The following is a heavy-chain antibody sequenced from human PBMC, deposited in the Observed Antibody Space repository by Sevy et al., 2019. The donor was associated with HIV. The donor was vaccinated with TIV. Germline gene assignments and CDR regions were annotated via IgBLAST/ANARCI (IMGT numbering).Heavy chain of an antibody. D-gene: IGHD6-19*01. V-gene: IGHV4-61*02. CDR2: VHVRGTT. CDR1: GGSISGGSSY. J-gene: IGHJ2*01. Sequence: SETLSLTCTVSGGSISGGSSYWNWIRQPAGKGLEWIGRVHVRGTTNYNPSLTSQLTMSVCTTKNQISLRLTSVTAADTAIYYCARRLAGFYWYFDLWGRGTLVTVSS. CDR3: ARRLAGFYWYFDL.